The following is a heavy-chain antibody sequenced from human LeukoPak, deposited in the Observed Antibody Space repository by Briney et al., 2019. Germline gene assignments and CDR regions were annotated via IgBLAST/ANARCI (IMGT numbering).Heavy chain of an antibody. V-gene: IGHV5-51*01. J-gene: IGHJ4*02. Sequence: GESLKISCKGSGYSFTSYWIGWVRQMPGKGLEWMGIIYPGDSDTRYSPSFQGQVTISADKSISTAYLQWSSLKASDTAMYYCASAPGDGYNSYYFDYWGQGTLVTVSS. CDR3: ASAPGDGYNSYYFDY. CDR1: GYSFTSYW. CDR2: IYPGDSDT. D-gene: IGHD5-24*01.